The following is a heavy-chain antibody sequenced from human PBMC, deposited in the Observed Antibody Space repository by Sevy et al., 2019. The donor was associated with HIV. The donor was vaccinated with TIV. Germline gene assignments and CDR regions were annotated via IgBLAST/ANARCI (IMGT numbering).Heavy chain of an antibody. CDR1: GGTFSSYA. Sequence: ASVKVSCKASGGTFSSYAISWVRQAPGQGLEWMGGIIPIFGTANYAQKFQGRVTITADESTSTAYMELSSLRSEDTAVYYCARHKGQENWFDPWGQRTLVTVSS. V-gene: IGHV1-69*13. J-gene: IGHJ5*02. CDR3: ARHKGQENWFDP. CDR2: IIPIFGTA.